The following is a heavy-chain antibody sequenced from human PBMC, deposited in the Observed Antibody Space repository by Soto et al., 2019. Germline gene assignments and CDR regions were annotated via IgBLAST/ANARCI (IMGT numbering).Heavy chain of an antibody. J-gene: IGHJ4*02. Sequence: QITLKESGPTLVKPTQTLTLTCTFSGFSLSANGVGVGWIRQPPGKALEWLALIYWDDSKEYSPSLKSRLTITKDTSRNEVVLTMTNMDPVDTATYYCAKKGGGDYVLGYRGQGTLVTVSS. CDR2: IYWDDSK. V-gene: IGHV2-5*02. CDR1: GFSLSANGVG. CDR3: AKKGGGDYVLGY. D-gene: IGHD4-17*01.